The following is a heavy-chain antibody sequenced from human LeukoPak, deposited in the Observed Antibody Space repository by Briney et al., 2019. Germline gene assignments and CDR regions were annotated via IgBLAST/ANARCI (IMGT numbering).Heavy chain of an antibody. CDR2: IENSGST. Sequence: SETLSLTCTVSGGPISTYYWTWIRQPPGKGLEWFGYIENSGSTKYHPSLKSRVTISVDTSKNQFALKLSSVTAADTAVYFCARSLLITRGFGMDVWGRGTTVSVFS. J-gene: IGHJ6*02. CDR3: ARSLLITRGFGMDV. V-gene: IGHV4-59*01. D-gene: IGHD3-22*01. CDR1: GGPISTYY.